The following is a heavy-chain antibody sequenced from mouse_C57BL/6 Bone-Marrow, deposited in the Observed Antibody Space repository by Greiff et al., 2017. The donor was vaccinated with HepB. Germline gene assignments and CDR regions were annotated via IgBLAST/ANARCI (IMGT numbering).Heavy chain of an antibody. Sequence: VKLEESGPGLVAPSQSLSITCTVSGFSFTSYAISWVRQPPGKGLEWLGVIWTGGGTNYNSALKSRLSISKDNSKSQVFLKMNSLQTDDTARYYCARLDSCITTVVENYFDYWGQGTTLTVSS. D-gene: IGHD1-1*01. CDR1: GFSFTSYA. CDR3: ARLDSCITTVVENYFDY. CDR2: IWTGGGT. J-gene: IGHJ2*01. V-gene: IGHV2-9-1*01.